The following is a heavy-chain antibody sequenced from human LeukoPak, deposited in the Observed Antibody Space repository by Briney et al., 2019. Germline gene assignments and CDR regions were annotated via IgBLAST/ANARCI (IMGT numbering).Heavy chain of an antibody. D-gene: IGHD3-22*01. CDR3: ARGLHFRVYDSSDYYPY. Sequence: GGSLRLSCAASGFTFSSYWMHWVRQAPGKGLVWVSRINSDGSSTSYADSVKGRFTISRDNAKNTLYLQMNSLRAEDTAVYYCARGLHFRVYDSSDYYPYWGQGTLVTVSS. V-gene: IGHV3-74*01. J-gene: IGHJ4*02. CDR1: GFTFSSYW. CDR2: INSDGSST.